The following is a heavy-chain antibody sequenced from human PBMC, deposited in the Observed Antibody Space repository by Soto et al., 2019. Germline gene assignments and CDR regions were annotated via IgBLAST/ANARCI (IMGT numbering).Heavy chain of an antibody. Sequence: PSETLSLTCTVSGGSISSYYWSYSGSTNFNPSLKSRATISIDTSKNQLSLKLSSVTAADTAVYYCARGILTMVRGVKVRWFDPWGQGTLVIVSS. D-gene: IGHD3-10*01. J-gene: IGHJ5*02. CDR3: ARGILTMVRGVKVRWFDP. CDR2: SGST. CDR1: GGSISSYY. V-gene: IGHV4-59*12.